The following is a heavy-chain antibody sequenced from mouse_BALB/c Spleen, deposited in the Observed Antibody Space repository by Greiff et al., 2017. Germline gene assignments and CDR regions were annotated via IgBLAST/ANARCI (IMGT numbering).Heavy chain of an antibody. V-gene: IGHV1S22*01. J-gene: IGHJ1*01. CDR1: GYTFTSYW. CDR3: AREGGYYRYFDV. D-gene: IGHD1-1*02. CDR2: IYPGSGST. Sequence: LQQPGSELVRPGASVKLSCKASGYTFTSYWMHWVKQRHGQGLEWIGNIYPGSGSTNYDEKFKSKGTLTVDTSSSTAYMHLSSLTSEDSAVYYCAREGGYYRYFDVWGAGTTVTVSS.